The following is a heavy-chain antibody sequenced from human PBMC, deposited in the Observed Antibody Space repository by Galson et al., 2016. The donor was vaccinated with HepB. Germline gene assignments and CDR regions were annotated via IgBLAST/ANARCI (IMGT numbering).Heavy chain of an antibody. CDR2: ISGSGGYT. CDR3: AKDRGIGYSYGYSSEYYGMDV. J-gene: IGHJ6*02. CDR1: GFTFNNHA. D-gene: IGHD5-18*01. Sequence: SLRLSCAASGFTFNNHAMNWVRQAPGKGLEWVSAISGSGGYTYYAGSVKGRFTISRVNSKNTLYLQMDRLRVEDTAVYYCAKDRGIGYSYGYSSEYYGMDVWGPGTTVTVSS. V-gene: IGHV3-23*01.